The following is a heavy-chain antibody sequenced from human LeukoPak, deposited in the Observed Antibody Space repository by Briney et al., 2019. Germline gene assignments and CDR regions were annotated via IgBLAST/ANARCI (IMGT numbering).Heavy chain of an antibody. CDR1: GGSISSYY. Sequence: SETPSLTCTVSGGSISSYYWSWIRQPPGKGLEWIGYIYYSGSTYYNPSLKSRITMSVDTSKNQFSLKLSSVTAADTAVYYCATHSSSYSYFDYWGQGTLVTVSS. D-gene: IGHD3-22*01. J-gene: IGHJ4*02. CDR3: ATHSSSYSYFDY. V-gene: IGHV4-59*04. CDR2: IYYSGST.